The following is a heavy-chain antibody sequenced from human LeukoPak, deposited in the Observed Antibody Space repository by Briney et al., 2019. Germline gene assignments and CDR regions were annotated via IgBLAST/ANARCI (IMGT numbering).Heavy chain of an antibody. CDR2: IYYSGNT. CDR3: ARSMTAAGSSYFDY. D-gene: IGHD6-13*01. J-gene: IGHJ4*02. Sequence: SETLSLTCTVSGGSISSYYWSWIRQPPGKGLEWIGYIYYSGNTNYNPSLKSRLTISVDTSKNRFSLKLKSVTAADTAVYYCARSMTAAGSSYFDYWGQGTLVTVSS. V-gene: IGHV4-59*01. CDR1: GGSISSYY.